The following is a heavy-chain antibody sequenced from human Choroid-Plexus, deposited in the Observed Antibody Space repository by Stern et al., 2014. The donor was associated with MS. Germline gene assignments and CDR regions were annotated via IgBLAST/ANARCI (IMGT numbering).Heavy chain of an antibody. J-gene: IGHJ5*01. Sequence: EVQLVESGGGLVQPGGSLRLSWVASGFTFSNYWLSWVRQPPGKGLELVATIKEDGFEKYCVDSVKCRFNISRGDAKNPLYLQMNSLRVEDTAVFYCARMDRGNYDFWSGSYDYWFDSWGQGTLVTVSS. V-gene: IGHV3-7*01. D-gene: IGHD3-3*01. CDR2: IKEDGFEK. CDR3: ARMDRGNYDFWSGSYDYWFDS. CDR1: GFTFSNYW.